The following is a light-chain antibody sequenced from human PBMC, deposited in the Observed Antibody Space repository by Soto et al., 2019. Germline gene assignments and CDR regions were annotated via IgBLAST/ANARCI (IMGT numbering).Light chain of an antibody. CDR2: GNS. CDR3: QSYDSSLSGSVV. Sequence: QSVLTQPPSVSGAPGQRVTISCTGSSSNIGAGYDGHWYQQLPGTAPKLLIYGNSNRPSGVPDRFSGSKSGTSASLAITGLQAEDEADYYCQSYDSSLSGSVVFGGGTQLTVL. V-gene: IGLV1-40*01. CDR1: SSNIGAGYD. J-gene: IGLJ2*01.